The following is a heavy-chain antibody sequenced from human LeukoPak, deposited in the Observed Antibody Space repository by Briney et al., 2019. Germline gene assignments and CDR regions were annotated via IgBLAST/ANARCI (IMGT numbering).Heavy chain of an antibody. Sequence: GASVKVSCKASGYTFTGYYMHWVRQAPGQGLEWMGWINPSSGGTNYAQKLQGRVTMTRDTSISTAYMELSRLRSDDTAVYYCASPEAAAGTEFDYWGQGTLVTVSS. J-gene: IGHJ4*02. V-gene: IGHV1-2*02. CDR2: INPSSGGT. D-gene: IGHD6-13*01. CDR3: ASPEAAAGTEFDY. CDR1: GYTFTGYY.